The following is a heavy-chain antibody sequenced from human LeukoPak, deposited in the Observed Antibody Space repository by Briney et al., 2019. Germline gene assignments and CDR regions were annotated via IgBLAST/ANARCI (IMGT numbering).Heavy chain of an antibody. J-gene: IGHJ3*02. D-gene: IGHD2-2*02. CDR1: GFTFSSYS. V-gene: IGHV3-21*01. CDR2: INSNRSYI. CDR3: ARSSPHCSSTSCYNDAFDI. Sequence: GGSLRLSCAASGFTFSSYSMNWVRQAPGKGLEWVTSINSNRSYIYYADSVKGRFTISRDNAKNSLYLQMNSLRVEDTAVYYCARSSPHCSSTSCYNDAFDIWGQGAMVTVSS.